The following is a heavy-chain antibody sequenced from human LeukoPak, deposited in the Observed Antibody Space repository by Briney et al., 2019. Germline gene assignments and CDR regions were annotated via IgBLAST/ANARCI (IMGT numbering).Heavy chain of an antibody. CDR1: GFTLSSYG. CDR2: MSYDGRNK. D-gene: IGHD3-16*01. J-gene: IGHJ4*02. CDR3: ANGPMITFGGLTEREFDY. Sequence: GGSLRLSCVASGFTLSSYGMHWVRQAPGKGLEWMTFMSYDGRNKYYADSVKGRFTISRDISKNTLYLQMDSLRAEDTAVYYCANGPMITFGGLTEREFDYWGQGTLVTVSA. V-gene: IGHV3-30*18.